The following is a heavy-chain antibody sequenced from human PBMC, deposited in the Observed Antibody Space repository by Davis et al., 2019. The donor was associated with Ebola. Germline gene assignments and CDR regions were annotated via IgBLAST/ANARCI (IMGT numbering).Heavy chain of an antibody. CDR1: GFTFSSNS. V-gene: IGHV3-21*06. J-gene: IGHJ4*02. Sequence: GESLKISCAASGFTFSSNSMNWVRQAPGKGLEWVSFISSSSNYIYYADSVKGRFTVSRDNTKNSLYLQLNSLRNEDTAVYYCVRGAIDYWGQGTLVTVSS. CDR2: ISSSSNYI. CDR3: VRGAIDY.